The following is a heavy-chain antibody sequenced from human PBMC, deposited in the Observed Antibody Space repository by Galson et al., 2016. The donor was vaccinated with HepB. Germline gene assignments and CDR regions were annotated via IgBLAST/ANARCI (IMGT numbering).Heavy chain of an antibody. CDR3: VTDFYGSGSYFSVGHDH. Sequence: SLRLSCAASGFNFGNYAMNWVRQAPRKGPEWVSSIKGSGDSPKYADSVTGRFTNSRDNTHNTLHLQMNSLRAADTAVYYCVTDFYGSGSYFSVGHDHWGQGTLVTVSS. D-gene: IGHD3-10*01. CDR1: GFNFGNYA. V-gene: IGHV3-23*01. CDR2: IKGSGDSP. J-gene: IGHJ4*02.